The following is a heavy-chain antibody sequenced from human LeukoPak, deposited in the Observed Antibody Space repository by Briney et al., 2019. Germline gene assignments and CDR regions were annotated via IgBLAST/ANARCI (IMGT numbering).Heavy chain of an antibody. V-gene: IGHV3-48*03. CDR3: VKDGSSSPLD. J-gene: IGHJ4*02. CDR1: GFTFSSYE. D-gene: IGHD6-13*01. Sequence: GRSLRLSCAASGFTFSSYEMNWVRQAPGKGLEWVSYISSSGSTIYYADSVKGRFTISRDNSKNTVYLQMNSLRAEDTAVYYCVKDGSSSPLDWGQGTLVTVSS. CDR2: ISSSGSTI.